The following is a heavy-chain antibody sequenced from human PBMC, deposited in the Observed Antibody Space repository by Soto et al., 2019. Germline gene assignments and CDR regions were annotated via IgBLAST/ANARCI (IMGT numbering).Heavy chain of an antibody. CDR2: INHSGST. D-gene: IGHD3-10*01. V-gene: IGHV4-34*01. Sequence: QVQLQQWGAGLLKPSETLSLTCAVYGGSFSGYYWSWIRQPPGKGLEWIGVINHSGSTNYNPSLKSRVTISVDTSKNQFSLKLSSVTAADTAVYYCARGLRLLWFGGGYYFDYWGQGTLVTVSS. CDR1: GGSFSGYY. CDR3: ARGLRLLWFGGGYYFDY. J-gene: IGHJ4*02.